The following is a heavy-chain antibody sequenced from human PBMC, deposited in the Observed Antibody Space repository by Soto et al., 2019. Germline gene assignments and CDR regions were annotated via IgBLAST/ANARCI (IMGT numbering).Heavy chain of an antibody. V-gene: IGHV1-69*13. CDR3: ARFRCGGDCYYDY. D-gene: IGHD2-21*02. CDR2: IIPIFGTA. J-gene: IGHJ4*02. Sequence: SVKVSCKASGGTFSSYAISWVRQAPGQGLEWMGGIIPIFGTANYAQKFQGRVTITADESTSTAYMELSSLRSEDTAVYYCARFRCGGDCYYDYWGQGTLVTVSS. CDR1: GGTFSSYA.